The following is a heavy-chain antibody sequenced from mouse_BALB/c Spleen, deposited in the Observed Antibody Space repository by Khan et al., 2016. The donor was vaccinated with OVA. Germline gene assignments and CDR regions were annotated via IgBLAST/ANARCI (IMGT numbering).Heavy chain of an antibody. D-gene: IGHD2-4*01. CDR2: ISYSGNT. V-gene: IGHV3-2*02. J-gene: IGHJ3*01. Sequence: EVQLQESGPGLVKPSQSLSLTCTVTGYSITSEYTWNWIRQFPGNKLEWMGFISYSGNTRYNPSLKSRISITRDTSKNQFFLQLNSVTSEDTATDYCARKDYYDYDPFPYWGQGTLVTVSA. CDR1: GYSITSEYT. CDR3: ARKDYYDYDPFPY.